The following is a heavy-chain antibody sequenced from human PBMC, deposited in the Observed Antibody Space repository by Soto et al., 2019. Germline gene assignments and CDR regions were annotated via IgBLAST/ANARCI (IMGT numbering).Heavy chain of an antibody. Sequence: PGGSLRLSCVTSGFTFSGFVMQWVRQAPGKWLEWVAVIWYDGSDKYYADSVKGRFTISRDNSKNTLYLQMNSLRAEDTAVYYCVRGSSCTTTTCYNLAWFAPWGRGXLVTVYS. D-gene: IGHD2-2*02. CDR2: IWYDGSDK. V-gene: IGHV3-33*01. CDR3: VRGSSCTTTTCYNLAWFAP. CDR1: GFTFSGFV. J-gene: IGHJ5*02.